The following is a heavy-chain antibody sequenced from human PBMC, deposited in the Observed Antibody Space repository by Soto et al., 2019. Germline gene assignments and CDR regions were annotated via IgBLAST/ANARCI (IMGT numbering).Heavy chain of an antibody. CDR3: ARGTWIVRGLIPDAFDT. J-gene: IGHJ3*02. CDR1: GFTVSSHY. D-gene: IGHD3-10*01. CDR2: IYNSGTS. Sequence: EVQLVESGGGLVQPGGSLRLSCAASGFTVSSHYINWVRQAPGKGLDWVSVIYNSGTSFYADSVKGRFTVSRDTAKNSVFLQMSSLRAEDTAVYFCARGTWIVRGLIPDAFDTWGQGTMVTVSS. V-gene: IGHV3-66*01.